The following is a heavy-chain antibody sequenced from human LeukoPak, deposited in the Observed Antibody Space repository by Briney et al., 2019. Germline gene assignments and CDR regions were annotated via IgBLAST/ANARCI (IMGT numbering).Heavy chain of an antibody. CDR1: GFTVNSNY. CDR2: IYYSGST. D-gene: IGHD3-22*01. J-gene: IGHJ4*02. CDR3: ATTSFYDSSQNDY. Sequence: GSLRLSCAASGFTVNSNYMSWVRQAPGKGLEWIGHIYYSGSTSYHPLLKSRVTISVDTSKNQFSLKLSSVTAADTAVYYCATTSFYDSSQNDYWGQGTLVTVSS. V-gene: IGHV4-59*08.